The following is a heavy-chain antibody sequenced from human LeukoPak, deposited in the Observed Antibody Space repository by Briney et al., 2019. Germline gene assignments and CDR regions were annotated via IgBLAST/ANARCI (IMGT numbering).Heavy chain of an antibody. J-gene: IGHJ4*02. CDR2: IRGSGGTP. CDR1: GFTFSNYA. V-gene: IGHV3-23*01. Sequence: QPGGSLRLSCAASGFTFSNYAMAWVRQAPGKGLEWVSGIRGSGGTPYYADSVKGRFTISRDNSKNTLYLQMNSLRAEDTAAYYCAKAVGYSGYQSFDYWGQGTLVTVSS. D-gene: IGHD5-12*01. CDR3: AKAVGYSGYQSFDY.